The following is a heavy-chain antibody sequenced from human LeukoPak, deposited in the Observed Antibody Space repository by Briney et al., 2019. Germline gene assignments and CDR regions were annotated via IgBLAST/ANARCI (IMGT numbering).Heavy chain of an antibody. CDR3: ARGQRQKTGQTYYFDY. D-gene: IGHD1-14*01. V-gene: IGHV4-34*01. J-gene: IGHJ4*02. Sequence: KPSETLSLTCAVYGGSFSGYYWSWIRQPPGKGLEWIGEINHSGSTNYNPSLKSRVTISVDTSKNQFSLKLSSVTAADTAVYYCARGQRQKTGQTYYFDYWGQGTLVTVSS. CDR2: INHSGST. CDR1: GGSFSGYY.